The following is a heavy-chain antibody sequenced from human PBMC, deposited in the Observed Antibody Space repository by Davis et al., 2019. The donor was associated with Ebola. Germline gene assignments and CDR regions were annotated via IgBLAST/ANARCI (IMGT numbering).Heavy chain of an antibody. CDR1: GYSFTSSW. CDR2: IFPGDSDT. J-gene: IGHJ4*02. Sequence: GGSLRLSCKGSGYSFTSSWIVWVRQMPGKGLECMGIIFPGDSDTRYSPSFQGQVTISVDKSISTAYLQWSSLKASDTAMYYCARGTDGYNPGGYFDSWGQGTLATVSS. D-gene: IGHD5-24*01. V-gene: IGHV5-51*01. CDR3: ARGTDGYNPGGYFDS.